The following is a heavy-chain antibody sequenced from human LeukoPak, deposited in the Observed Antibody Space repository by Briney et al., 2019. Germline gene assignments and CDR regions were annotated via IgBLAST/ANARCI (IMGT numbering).Heavy chain of an antibody. J-gene: IGHJ4*02. Sequence: GGSLRLSCAASGFTFSSYGMSWVRQAPGKGLEWVSAISGSGGSTYYADSVKGRFTISRDNSKNTLYLQMNSLRAEDTAVYYCARVSTGSGNDYLDYWGQGTLVTVSS. V-gene: IGHV3-23*01. D-gene: IGHD2-15*01. CDR3: ARVSTGSGNDYLDY. CDR1: GFTFSSYG. CDR2: ISGSGGST.